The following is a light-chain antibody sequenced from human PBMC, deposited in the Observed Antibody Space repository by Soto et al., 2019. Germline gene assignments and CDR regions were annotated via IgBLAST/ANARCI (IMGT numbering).Light chain of an antibody. CDR3: QQYGSSPRT. CDR2: GAS. CDR1: QSVSSSH. Sequence: EIVSTQSPVTLSLSPGERATLSCRASQSVSSSHLAWYQQKPGQAPRLLISGASSRATGIPDRFTGSGSGTDFTLTISRLEPEDFAVYYCQQYGSSPRTFGQGTKVDIK. V-gene: IGKV3-20*01. J-gene: IGKJ1*01.